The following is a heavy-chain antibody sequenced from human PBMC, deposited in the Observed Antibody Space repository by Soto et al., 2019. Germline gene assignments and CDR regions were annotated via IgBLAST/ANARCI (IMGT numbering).Heavy chain of an antibody. Sequence: SETLSLTCTVSGDSISSSEYSWGWIRQSPGEGLEWIGNIYFGGTTSYYNPSLESRVTISVDPAKNQFSLRLRSVTAADTALYYGAIERGRRNWYFDLWGRGTLVTVSS. CDR3: AIERGRRNWYFDL. CDR1: GDSISSSEYS. CDR2: IYFGGTTS. D-gene: IGHD1-1*01. V-gene: IGHV4-39*01. J-gene: IGHJ2*01.